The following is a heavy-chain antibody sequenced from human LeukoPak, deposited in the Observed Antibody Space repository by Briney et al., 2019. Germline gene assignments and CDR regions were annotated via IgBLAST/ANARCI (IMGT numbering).Heavy chain of an antibody. CDR2: ISGSGGST. CDR1: GFTFSSYA. CDR3: AKDREKYCSGGSCYVFDY. D-gene: IGHD2-15*01. J-gene: IGHJ4*02. Sequence: PGGSLRLSCAASGFTFSSYAMSWVRQAPGKGLEWVSAISGSGGSTYYADSVKGRFTISRDNSKNTLYLQMNSLRAEDTAVYYCAKDREKYCSGGSCYVFDYWGQGTLVTVSS. V-gene: IGHV3-23*01.